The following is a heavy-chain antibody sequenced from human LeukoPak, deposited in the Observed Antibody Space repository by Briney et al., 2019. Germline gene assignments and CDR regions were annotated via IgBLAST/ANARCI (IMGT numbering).Heavy chain of an antibody. Sequence: SETLSLTCTVSGGSISSGSYYWSWIRQPPGKGLEWIGYIYYSGSTNYNPSLKSRVTISVDTSENQFSLKLSSVTAADTAVYYCARVHYSGSGSYLDYWGQGTLVTVSS. CDR1: GGSISSGSYY. V-gene: IGHV4-61*01. J-gene: IGHJ4*02. CDR2: IYYSGST. D-gene: IGHD3-10*01. CDR3: ARVHYSGSGSYLDY.